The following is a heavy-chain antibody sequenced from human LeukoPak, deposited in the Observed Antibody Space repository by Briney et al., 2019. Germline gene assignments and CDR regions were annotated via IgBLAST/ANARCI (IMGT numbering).Heavy chain of an antibody. Sequence: SETLSLTCTVSGGSISSGGYYWSWIRQPPGKGLEWIGYIYYSGSTYYNPSLKSRVTISVDTSKNQFSLKLSSVTAADTAVYYCARGKGYYGRGWFDPWGQGTLVTVSS. V-gene: IGHV4-30-4*08. J-gene: IGHJ5*02. D-gene: IGHD3-10*02. CDR1: GGSISSGGYY. CDR3: ARGKGYYGRGWFDP. CDR2: IYYSGST.